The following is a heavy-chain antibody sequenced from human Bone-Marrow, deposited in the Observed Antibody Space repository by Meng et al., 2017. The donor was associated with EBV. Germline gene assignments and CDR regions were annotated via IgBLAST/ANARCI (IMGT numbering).Heavy chain of an antibody. D-gene: IGHD1-1*01. CDR1: GGSISRSSYY. Sequence: LQRRESGPGLVKPSETLSLTCTGSGGSISRSSYYWGWIRQPPGKGLEWIGSIYYSGSTYYNPSLKSRGTISVDTSKNQFSLKLSSVTAADSAVYYCARHGNWNGRAFDFWGQGTLVTVSS. V-gene: IGHV4-39*01. CDR2: IYYSGST. CDR3: ARHGNWNGRAFDF. J-gene: IGHJ4*02.